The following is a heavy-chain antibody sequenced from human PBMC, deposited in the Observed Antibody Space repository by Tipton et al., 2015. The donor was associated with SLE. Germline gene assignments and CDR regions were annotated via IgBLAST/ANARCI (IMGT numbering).Heavy chain of an antibody. V-gene: IGHV3-7*01. Sequence: SLRLSCSVSGFTFSSSWMSWIRQAPGKGLEWVANINQDGSETYSVDSVKGRFTISRDNGKNSLSLQMNSLRAEDTAVYYCARDDEVEYCSGGSCYPVEYFQHWGQGTLVTVSS. CDR1: GFTFSSSW. CDR3: ARDDEVEYCSGGSCYPVEYFQH. J-gene: IGHJ1*01. D-gene: IGHD2-15*01. CDR2: INQDGSET.